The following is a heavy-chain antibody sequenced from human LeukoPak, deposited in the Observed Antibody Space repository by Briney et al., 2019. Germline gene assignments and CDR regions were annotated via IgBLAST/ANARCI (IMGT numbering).Heavy chain of an antibody. CDR2: IRNVGNDK. Sequence: GGSLRLSCVVSGFRLSTYGMHWVRQAPGKGLEGVSFIRNVGNDKYYAQSVKGRFTISRDDSKNTQYLQMNSLRGEDTAVYYCATDFNWAWNSWGQGTLVTVSS. J-gene: IGHJ5*02. CDR3: ATDFNWAWNS. D-gene: IGHD7-27*01. CDR1: GFRLSTYG. V-gene: IGHV3-30*02.